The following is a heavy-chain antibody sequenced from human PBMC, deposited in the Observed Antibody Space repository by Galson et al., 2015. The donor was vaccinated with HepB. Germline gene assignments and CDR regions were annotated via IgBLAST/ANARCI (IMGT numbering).Heavy chain of an antibody. Sequence: SLRLSCAASGFTFSGSAMHWVRQASGKGLEWVGRIRSKANSYATAYAASVKGRFTISRDDSKNTAYLQMNGLETEDTAVYYCTRGYCSGGSCSMQDYWGQGTLVTVSS. J-gene: IGHJ4*02. CDR1: GFTFSGSA. CDR3: TRGYCSGGSCSMQDY. V-gene: IGHV3-73*01. CDR2: IRSKANSYAT. D-gene: IGHD2-15*01.